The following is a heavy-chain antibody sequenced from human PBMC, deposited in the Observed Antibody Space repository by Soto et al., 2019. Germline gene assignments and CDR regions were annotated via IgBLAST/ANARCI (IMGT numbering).Heavy chain of an antibody. D-gene: IGHD3-9*01. CDR3: ARASLDNYGILTGYYSHYYYGRHV. CDR2: IIPIFGTA. CDR1: GGTFSSYA. J-gene: IGHJ6*02. Sequence: SVKVSCKASGGTFSSYAIPWVRQAPGQGLEWMGGIIPIFGTANYAQKFQGRVTITADESTSTAYMELSSLRSWYTAVYYFARASLDNYGILTGYYSHYYYGRHVWGQGTTVSVSS. V-gene: IGHV1-69*13.